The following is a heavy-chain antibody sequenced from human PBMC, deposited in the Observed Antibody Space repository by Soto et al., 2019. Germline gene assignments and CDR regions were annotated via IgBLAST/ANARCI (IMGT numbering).Heavy chain of an antibody. CDR3: ARAAVAGYAFDI. V-gene: IGHV3-21*01. Sequence: EVQLVESGGGLVKPGGSLRLSCAASGFTFSSYSMNWVRQAPGKGLEWVSSISSSSSYIYYADSVKGRFTISRDNAKNSLYLQMNSMRAEDTAVYYCARAAVAGYAFDIWGQGTMVTVSS. CDR1: GFTFSSYS. D-gene: IGHD6-19*01. CDR2: ISSSSSYI. J-gene: IGHJ3*02.